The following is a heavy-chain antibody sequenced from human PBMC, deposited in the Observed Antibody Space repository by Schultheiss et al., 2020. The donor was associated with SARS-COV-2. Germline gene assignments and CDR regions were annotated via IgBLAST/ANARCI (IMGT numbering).Heavy chain of an antibody. CDR2: IYYSGST. Sequence: SETLSLTCTVSGGSISSYYWSWIRQPPGKGLEWIGYIYYSGSTNYNPSLKSQVTISVDTSKNQFSLKLSSMTAADTAVYYCARGRFKVSRSHWFDPWGQGTLVTVSS. CDR3: ARGRFKVSRSHWFDP. V-gene: IGHV4-59*12. CDR1: GGSISSYY. J-gene: IGHJ5*02. D-gene: IGHD2-15*01.